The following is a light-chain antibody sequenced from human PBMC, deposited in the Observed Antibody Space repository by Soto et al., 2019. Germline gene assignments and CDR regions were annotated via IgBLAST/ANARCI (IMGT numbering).Light chain of an antibody. Sequence: QSALTQPASVSGSPGQSITISCTGSSSDVGAYNFVSWYQHHPGRAPKLILYEVTTRPSGVSSRFSGSNSGNAASLTISGLQPEDEADYFCCSFVDSDTVLFGGGTKLTVL. CDR2: EVT. V-gene: IGLV2-14*01. CDR3: CSFVDSDTVL. J-gene: IGLJ3*02. CDR1: SSDVGAYNF.